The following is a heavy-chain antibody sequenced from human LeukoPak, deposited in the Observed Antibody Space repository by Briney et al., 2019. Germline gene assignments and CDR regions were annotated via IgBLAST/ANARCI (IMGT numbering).Heavy chain of an antibody. D-gene: IGHD3-9*01. J-gene: IGHJ4*02. V-gene: IGHV3-30-3*01. CDR1: GFTFSSYA. CDR3: ATTGYYSYFDH. CDR2: ISYDGSNK. Sequence: GRSLRLSCAASGFTFSSYAMHWVRQAPGKGLEWVAVISYDGSNKYYGDSVKGRFTISRDNSKNTLYLQMNSLRAEDAAVYYCATTGYYSYFDHWGQGTLVTVSS.